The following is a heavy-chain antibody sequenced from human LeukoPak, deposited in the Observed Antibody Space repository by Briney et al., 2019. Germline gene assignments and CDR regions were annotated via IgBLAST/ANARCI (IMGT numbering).Heavy chain of an antibody. CDR1: GFTFSAYE. CDR3: ARNKGFSTGWYVPGEGLDP. Sequence: GGSLRLSCTVSGFTFSAYEMTWVRQAPGKGPEGLSFISGSGSTTHYADSVKGRFTVFRDNANNSLYMQMNSLRAEDTALYYCARNKGFSTGWYVPGEGLDPWGQGTLVTVSS. V-gene: IGHV3-48*03. J-gene: IGHJ5*02. D-gene: IGHD6-19*01. CDR2: ISGSGSTT.